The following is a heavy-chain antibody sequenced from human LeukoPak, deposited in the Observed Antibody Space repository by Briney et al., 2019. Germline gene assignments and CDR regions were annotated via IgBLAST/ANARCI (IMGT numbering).Heavy chain of an antibody. J-gene: IGHJ4*02. V-gene: IGHV4-59*11. D-gene: IGHD5-18*01. CDR1: GGSISSHY. CDR2: IYYSGST. Sequence: PSETLSLTCTVSGGSISSHYWSWIRQPPGKGLEWIGYIYYSGSTNYNPSLKSRVTISVDTSKNQFSLKLSSVTAADTAVYYCARFGYSYEGPIDYWGQGTLVTVSP. CDR3: ARFGYSYEGPIDY.